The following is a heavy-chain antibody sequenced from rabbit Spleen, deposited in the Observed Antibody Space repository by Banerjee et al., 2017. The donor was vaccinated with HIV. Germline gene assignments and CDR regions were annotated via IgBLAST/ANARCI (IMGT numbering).Heavy chain of an antibody. J-gene: IGHJ4*01. CDR3: VREVAAKLNL. V-gene: IGHV1S7*01. CDR1: GFDFSSYG. CDR2: IDPVFGIT. Sequence: QLEESGGGLVKPGGSLKLSCKGSGFDFSSYGVSWVRQVPGKGLEWIGYIDPVFGITYYANWVNGRFTISSHNAQNTLFLQLNSLTAADTATYFCVREVAAKLNLWGQGTLVTVS. D-gene: IGHD4-1*01.